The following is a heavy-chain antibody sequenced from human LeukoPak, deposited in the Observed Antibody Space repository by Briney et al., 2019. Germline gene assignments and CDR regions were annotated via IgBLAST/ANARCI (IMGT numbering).Heavy chain of an antibody. CDR1: GFTFDDYA. J-gene: IGHJ4*02. CDR2: ISWNSDNI. D-gene: IGHD1-26*01. V-gene: IGHV3-9*01. CDR3: AKDRRLIVGATQGFDY. Sequence: SLRLSCAASGFTFDDYAMHWVRQTPGKGLEWVSGISWNSDNIHYADSVKGRFTISRDNAKNSLYLQMDSLRADDTALYYCAKDRRLIVGATQGFDYWGQGTLVTVSS.